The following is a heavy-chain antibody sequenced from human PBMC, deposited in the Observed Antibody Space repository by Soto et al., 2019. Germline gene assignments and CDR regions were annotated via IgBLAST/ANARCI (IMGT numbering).Heavy chain of an antibody. CDR1: GFTFSDSA. CDR3: TRHTQDV. V-gene: IGHV3-73*01. J-gene: IGHJ6*04. Sequence: HPGGSLRLSCAASGFTFSDSAMHWVRQASGKGLEWVGRIRSKPYTYATAFAASVEGRFTISRDDSKNTAYLQMNSLKTEDTAVYFCTRHTQDVWGKGTTVTVSS. CDR2: IRSKPYTYAT.